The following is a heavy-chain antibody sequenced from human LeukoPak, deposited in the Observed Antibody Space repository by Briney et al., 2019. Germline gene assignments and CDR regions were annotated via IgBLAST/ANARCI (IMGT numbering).Heavy chain of an antibody. D-gene: IGHD3-22*01. CDR1: GFTLSSYW. CDR3: ARRSYDSTGYCDY. Sequence: GGSLRLPCAASGFTLSSYWMHWVRQAPGKGLVWVARINSDGSTTTYADSVKGRFTISRDNAKNTLYLQMNSLRAEDTAVYYCARRSYDSTGYCDYWGQGTLVTVSS. V-gene: IGHV3-74*01. J-gene: IGHJ4*02. CDR2: INSDGSTT.